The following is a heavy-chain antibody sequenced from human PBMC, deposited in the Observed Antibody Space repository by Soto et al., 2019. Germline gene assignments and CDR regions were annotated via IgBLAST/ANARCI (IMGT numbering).Heavy chain of an antibody. CDR1: GFTFSTYS. CDR3: ARVKAQILSSGWYGGDDI. V-gene: IGHV3-23*01. CDR2: IRDSGGSA. J-gene: IGHJ3*02. Sequence: EVQLLESGGGLVQPGGSLSLSCAASGFTFSTYSMTWVRQAPGKGLEWVSTIRDSGGSAHYADSVRGRFTISRDNSKNTLFLQMNSLRAEDTAVYYCARVKAQILSSGWYGGDDIWGQGTVVTVSS. D-gene: IGHD6-19*01.